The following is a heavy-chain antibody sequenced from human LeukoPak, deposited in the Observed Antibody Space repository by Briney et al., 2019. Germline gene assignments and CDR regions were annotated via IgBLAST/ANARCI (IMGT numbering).Heavy chain of an antibody. V-gene: IGHV3-53*01. D-gene: IGHD3-10*01. J-gene: IGHJ6*03. CDR2: IFSGGTT. CDR1: GFSVSMKY. CDR3: ARFSGPGMQHYYYYMDV. Sequence: GGSLRLSCAASGFSVSMKYMTWVRQAPGKGLEWVSVIFSGGTTYYADSVKGRFTVARDNSKNMMYLQMNSLRAEDAAVYYCARFSGPGMQHYYYYMDVWGTGTTVTVSS.